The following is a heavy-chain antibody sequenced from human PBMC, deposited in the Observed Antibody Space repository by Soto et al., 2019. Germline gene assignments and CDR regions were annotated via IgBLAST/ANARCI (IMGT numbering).Heavy chain of an antibody. Sequence: PGGSLRLSCAASGFTFSNYWMSWVRQAPGRGLEWVASIKQDGGEKYYMDSVKGRFTISKDNAKNSQYLQLNSLRAGDTAVYYCARDFYDFWSGSLDVWGQGTTVTVSS. CDR2: IKQDGGEK. CDR3: ARDFYDFWSGSLDV. J-gene: IGHJ6*02. CDR1: GFTFSNYW. V-gene: IGHV3-7*01. D-gene: IGHD3-3*01.